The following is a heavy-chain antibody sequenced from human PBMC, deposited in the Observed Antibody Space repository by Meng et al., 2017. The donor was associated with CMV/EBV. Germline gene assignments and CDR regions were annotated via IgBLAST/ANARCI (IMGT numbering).Heavy chain of an antibody. CDR3: SRGAPRAVPAATVCWFDP. V-gene: IGHV1-69*10. J-gene: IGHJ5*02. CDR1: GGTFSSYA. D-gene: IGHD2-2*01. CDR2: IIPILGIA. Sequence: SVKVSCKASGGTFSSYAIGWVRQAPGQGLEWMGGIIPILGIANYAQKFQGRVTITADKSTSTAYMELSSLRSEDTAVYYCSRGAPRAVPAATVCWFDPWGQGTLVTVSS.